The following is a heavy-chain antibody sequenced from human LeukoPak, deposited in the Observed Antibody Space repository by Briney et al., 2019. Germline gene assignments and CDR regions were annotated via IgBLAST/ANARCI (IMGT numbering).Heavy chain of an antibody. Sequence: SETLCLTCTVSGGSISSGDYYWSWIRQPPGKGLEWIGYIYYSGSTYYNPSLKSRVTISVDTSKNQFSLKLSSVTAADTAVYYCARDRKGATDWFDPWGQGTLVTVSS. J-gene: IGHJ5*02. CDR2: IYYSGST. D-gene: IGHD1-26*01. CDR1: GGSISSGDYY. CDR3: ARDRKGATDWFDP. V-gene: IGHV4-30-4*01.